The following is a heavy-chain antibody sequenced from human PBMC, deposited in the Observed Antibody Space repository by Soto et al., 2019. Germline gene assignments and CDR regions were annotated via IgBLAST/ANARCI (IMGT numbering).Heavy chain of an antibody. D-gene: IGHD6-19*01. V-gene: IGHV6-1*01. J-gene: IGHJ6*02. CDR1: GDSVSSNSAA. CDR3: ARVIAVADYYYYGMDV. Sequence: SQTLSLTCAISGDSVSSNSAAWSWIRQSPSRGLEWLGRTYYRSKWYNDYAVSVKSRITINPDTSKNQFSLQLNSVTPEDTAVYYCARVIAVADYYYYGMDVWGQGTTVTVSS. CDR2: TYYRSKWYN.